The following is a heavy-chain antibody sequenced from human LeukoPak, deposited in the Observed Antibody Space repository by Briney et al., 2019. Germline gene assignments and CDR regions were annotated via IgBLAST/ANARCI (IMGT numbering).Heavy chain of an antibody. CDR3: AGDDAFDI. CDR1: GFTFSSYA. V-gene: IGHV3-30-3*01. J-gene: IGHJ3*02. CDR2: ISYDGSNK. D-gene: IGHD4-17*01. Sequence: PGRSLRLSCAASGFTFSSYAMHWVRQAPGKGLEWVAVISYDGSNKYYADSVKGRFTISRDNSKNTLYLQMNSLRAEDTAVYYCAGDDAFDIWGQGTMVTVSS.